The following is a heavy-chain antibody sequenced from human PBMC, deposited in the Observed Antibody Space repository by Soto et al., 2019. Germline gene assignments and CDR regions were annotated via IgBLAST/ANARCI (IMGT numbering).Heavy chain of an antibody. V-gene: IGHV3-33*06. CDR3: AKEVWGLYTFGRPLDN. CDR2: IWYDGSQK. J-gene: IGHJ4*01. Sequence: PGGSLRLSCAVSGFNFSKFGMYWIRQAPGKWLEWVAVIWYDGSQKYYTDSVQGRFTISRDNSNNTLYLQMNSLRAEDTAVYYCAKEVWGLYTFGRPLDNWGHGXLVTVYS. D-gene: IGHD2-2*02. CDR1: GFNFSKFG.